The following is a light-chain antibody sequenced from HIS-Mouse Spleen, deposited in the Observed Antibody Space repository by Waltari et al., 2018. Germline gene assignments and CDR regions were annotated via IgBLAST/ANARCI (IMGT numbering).Light chain of an antibody. V-gene: IGLV3-1*01. CDR3: QAWDSGYSV. J-gene: IGLJ2*01. Sequence: SYELTQPPSVSVSPGQTASITCSGDKLGDKYACWYQQKPGQSPVLVIYQDSKRPSGIPERFSGSNSGNTATLTISETQAMDEADYYCQAWDSGYSVFGGGTKLTVL. CDR1: KLGDKY. CDR2: QDS.